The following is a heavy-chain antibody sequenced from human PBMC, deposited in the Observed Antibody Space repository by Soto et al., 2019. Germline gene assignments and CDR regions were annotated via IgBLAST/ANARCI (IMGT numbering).Heavy chain of an antibody. CDR1: GFTFSSYW. Sequence: QPGGSLRLSCAASGFTFSSYWMHWVRQAPGKGLVWVSRINSDGSSTSYADSVKGRFTISRDNAKNTLYLQMNSLRAEDTAVYYCARAQYSSSWTIDYWGQGTLVTVSS. CDR3: ARAQYSSSWTIDY. CDR2: INSDGSST. J-gene: IGHJ4*02. D-gene: IGHD6-13*01. V-gene: IGHV3-74*01.